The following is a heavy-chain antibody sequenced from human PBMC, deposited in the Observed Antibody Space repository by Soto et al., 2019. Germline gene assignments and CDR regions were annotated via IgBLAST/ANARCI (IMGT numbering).Heavy chain of an antibody. CDR3: ARASVPIYSSSWYFDY. CDR2: IYYSGST. CDR1: GGSISSGGYY. D-gene: IGHD6-13*01. J-gene: IGHJ4*02. V-gene: IGHV4-31*03. Sequence: QVQLQESGPGLVKPSQTLSLTCTVSGGSISSGGYYWSWIRQHPGKGLEWIGYIYYSGSTYYNPSLKRRVTISVDTSKNQFSLKLSSVTAADTAVYYCARASVPIYSSSWYFDYWGQGTLVTVSS.